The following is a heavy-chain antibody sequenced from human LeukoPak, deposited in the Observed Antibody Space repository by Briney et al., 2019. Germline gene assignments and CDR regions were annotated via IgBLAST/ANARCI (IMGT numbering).Heavy chain of an antibody. Sequence: SETLSLTCTVSGGSISSGGYSWSWIRQHPGKGLEWIGYIYYSGSTYYNPSLKSRVTISVDTSKNQFSLKLSSVTAADTAVYYCARGDYSRFDYWGQGTLVTVSS. CDR2: IYYSGST. D-gene: IGHD2-15*01. J-gene: IGHJ4*02. CDR3: ARGDYSRFDY. V-gene: IGHV4-31*03. CDR1: GGSISSGGYS.